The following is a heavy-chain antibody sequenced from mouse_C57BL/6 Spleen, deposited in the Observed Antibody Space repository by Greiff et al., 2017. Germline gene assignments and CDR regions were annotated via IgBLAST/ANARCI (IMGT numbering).Heavy chain of an antibody. Sequence: QVQLQQSGAELVRPGASVTLSCKASGYTFTDYEMHWVKQTPVHGLEWIGAIDPETGGTAYNQKFKGKAILTADKSSSTAYMELRSLTSEDSAVXYCLYDGNGAWFAYWGQGTLVTVSA. J-gene: IGHJ3*01. CDR3: LYDGNGAWFAY. V-gene: IGHV1-15*01. CDR2: IDPETGGT. D-gene: IGHD2-1*01. CDR1: GYTFTDYE.